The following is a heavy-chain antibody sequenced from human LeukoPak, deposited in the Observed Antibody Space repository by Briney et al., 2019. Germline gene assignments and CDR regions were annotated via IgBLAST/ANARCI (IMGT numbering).Heavy chain of an antibody. D-gene: IGHD4-11*01. Sequence: GGSLRLSCGAFGFTFSNSWMTWIRQAPGKGLEWVANISPDGGEKNYVDSVKGRFTISRDNAKNSLYLQMNYLTTEDTAVYFCARDEAYSSFDYWGQGILVTVSS. V-gene: IGHV3-7*01. J-gene: IGHJ4*02. CDR1: GFTFSNSW. CDR3: ARDEAYSSFDY. CDR2: ISPDGGEK.